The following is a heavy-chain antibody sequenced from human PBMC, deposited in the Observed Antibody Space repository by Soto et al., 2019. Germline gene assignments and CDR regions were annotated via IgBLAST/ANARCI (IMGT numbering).Heavy chain of an antibody. Sequence: SETLSLTCTVSGDSIISYYWTWIRQPPGKGLEWIGYIYYSGSTNYNPSLKSRVTISIDTSKNQFSLKLSSVTAADTAVYYCARGLSIRGVIITYYWFDHWGQG. CDR1: GDSIISYY. D-gene: IGHD3-10*01. V-gene: IGHV4-59*01. CDR2: IYYSGST. J-gene: IGHJ5*02. CDR3: ARGLSIRGVIITYYWFDH.